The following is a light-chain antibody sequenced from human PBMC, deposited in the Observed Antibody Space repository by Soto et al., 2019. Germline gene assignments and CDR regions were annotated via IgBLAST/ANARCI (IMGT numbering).Light chain of an antibody. CDR3: QVWDGSSDQVV. Sequence: SYELTQPPSVSVAPGQTARITCGGHNIGDKSVHWYQQRPGQAPVLVVYDDTDRPSGIPERFSGSNSGNTATLTISRVEAGDEADYYCQVWDGSSDQVVFGGGTKLTVL. CDR1: NIGDKS. CDR2: DDT. J-gene: IGLJ2*01. V-gene: IGLV3-21*02.